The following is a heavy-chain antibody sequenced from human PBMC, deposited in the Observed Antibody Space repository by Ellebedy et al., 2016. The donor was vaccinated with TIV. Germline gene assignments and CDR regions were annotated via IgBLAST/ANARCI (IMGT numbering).Heavy chain of an antibody. V-gene: IGHV1-18*01. CDR3: ATTGFDCSSTSCYLLDP. D-gene: IGHD2-2*01. J-gene: IGHJ5*02. Sequence: ASVKVSXXASGYTFTSYDINWVRQATGQGLEWMGWMNPNSGNTNYAQKLQGRVTMTTDTSTSTAYMELRSLRSDDTAVYYCATTGFDCSSTSCYLLDPWGQGTLVTVSS. CDR1: GYTFTSYD. CDR2: MNPNSGNT.